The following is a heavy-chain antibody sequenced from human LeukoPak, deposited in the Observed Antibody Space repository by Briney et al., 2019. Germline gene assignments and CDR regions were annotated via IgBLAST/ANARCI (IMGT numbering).Heavy chain of an antibody. CDR2: IWYDGSNK. CDR3: ARYSGTYRDY. CDR1: GFTFSSYG. J-gene: IGHJ4*02. D-gene: IGHD1-26*01. V-gene: IGHV3-33*01. Sequence: PGGSLRLSCAASGFTFSSYGMHWVRQAPGKGLEWVAVIWYDGSNKYYADSVKGRFTISRDNAKNSLYLQMNNLRVEDTAVYYCARYSGTYRDYWGQGTLVTVSS.